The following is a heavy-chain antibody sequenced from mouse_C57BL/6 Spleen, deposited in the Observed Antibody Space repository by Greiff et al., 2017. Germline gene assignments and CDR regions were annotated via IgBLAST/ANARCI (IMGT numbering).Heavy chain of an antibody. Sequence: QVQLQQSGAELVRPGASVTLSCKASGYTFTDYEMHWVKQTPVHGLEWIGAIDPETGGTAYNQKFKGKAILTADKSSSTAYMELRSLTSEDSAVXYCTRGGGYYFDDWGQGTTLTVSS. CDR3: TRGGGYYFDD. V-gene: IGHV1-15*01. J-gene: IGHJ2*01. CDR1: GYTFTDYE. CDR2: IDPETGGT.